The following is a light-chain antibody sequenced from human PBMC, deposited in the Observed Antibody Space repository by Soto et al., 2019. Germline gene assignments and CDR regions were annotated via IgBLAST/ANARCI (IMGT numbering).Light chain of an antibody. V-gene: IGLV2-14*01. CDR3: SSYTSSSFPYV. CDR2: DVS. J-gene: IGLJ1*01. CDR1: SSDVGGYNY. Sequence: QSALTQPASVSGSPGQSITISCTGTSSDVGGYNYVSWYQQHPGKAPKLMIYDVSNRPLGVSNRFSGSKSGNTASLTISGLQAEDEADYYCSSYTSSSFPYVFGTGTKLTVL.